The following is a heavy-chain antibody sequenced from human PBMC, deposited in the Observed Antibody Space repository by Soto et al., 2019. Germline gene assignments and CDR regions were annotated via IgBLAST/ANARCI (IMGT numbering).Heavy chain of an antibody. CDR3: ARDGSIAGNWFDP. Sequence: GGSLRLSCAASGFTFSSYSMNWVRQAPGKGLEWVSYISSSSSTIYYADSVKGRFTISRDNAKNSLYLQMNSLRAEDTAVYYCARDGSIAGNWFDPWGQGTLVTVSS. D-gene: IGHD6-6*01. J-gene: IGHJ5*02. CDR1: GFTFSSYS. V-gene: IGHV3-48*01. CDR2: ISSSSSTI.